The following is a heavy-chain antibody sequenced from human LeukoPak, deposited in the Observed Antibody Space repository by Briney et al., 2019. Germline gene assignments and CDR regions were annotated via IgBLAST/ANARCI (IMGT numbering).Heavy chain of an antibody. CDR2: ISRNSGKI. J-gene: IGHJ4*02. Sequence: GGSLRLSCAGSGFTFDDYAMHWVRQAPGKGLEWVSSISRNSGKIAYADSVKGRFTMSRDNAKNALYLQMNSLRPEDTAFYYCAKDFIAVAGGIDFWGRGTLVTVSA. CDR1: GFTFDDYA. V-gene: IGHV3-9*01. CDR3: AKDFIAVAGGIDF. D-gene: IGHD6-19*01.